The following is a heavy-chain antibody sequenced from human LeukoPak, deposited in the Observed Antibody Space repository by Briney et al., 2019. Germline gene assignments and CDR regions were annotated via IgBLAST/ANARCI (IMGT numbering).Heavy chain of an antibody. CDR2: ISYDGSNK. CDR3: AKDSTTVTTSMGEAFDI. CDR1: GFTFSSYG. J-gene: IGHJ3*02. Sequence: GGSLRLSCAASGFTFSSYGMHWVRQAPGKGLEWVAVISYDGSNKYYADSVKGRFTISRDNSKNTLYLQMHSLRAEDTAVYYCAKDSTTVTTSMGEAFDIWGQGTMVTVSS. D-gene: IGHD4-17*01. V-gene: IGHV3-30*18.